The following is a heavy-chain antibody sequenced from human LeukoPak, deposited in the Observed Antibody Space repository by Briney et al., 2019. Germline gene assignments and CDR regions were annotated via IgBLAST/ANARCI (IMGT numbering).Heavy chain of an antibody. D-gene: IGHD6-19*01. CDR3: ARDRGSGPDC. V-gene: IGHV3-66*02. J-gene: IGHJ4*02. Sequence: GGSLRLSCAASGFTVSSNYMSWVRQAPGKGLEWVSVIYSGGAPYYADSVKGRFTISTDNSKNTLYLQMNSLRTEDTAVYYCARDRGSGPDCWGQGTLVTVSS. CDR2: IYSGGAP. CDR1: GFTVSSNY.